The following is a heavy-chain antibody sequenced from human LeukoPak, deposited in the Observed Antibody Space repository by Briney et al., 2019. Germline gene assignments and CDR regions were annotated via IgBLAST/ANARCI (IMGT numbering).Heavy chain of an antibody. V-gene: IGHV5-51*01. CDR3: ARSKYYYDSSGYFSDY. J-gene: IGHJ4*02. CDR1: GYSFTSYW. Sequence: GESLKISCKGSGYSFTSYWIGWVRQMPGKGLEWMGIIYPGDSDTRYSPSSQGQVTISADKSISTAYLQWSSLKASDTAMYYCARSKYYYDSSGYFSDYWGQGTLVTVSS. CDR2: IYPGDSDT. D-gene: IGHD3-22*01.